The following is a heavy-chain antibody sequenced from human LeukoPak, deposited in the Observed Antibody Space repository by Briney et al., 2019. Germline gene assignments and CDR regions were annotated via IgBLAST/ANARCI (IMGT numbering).Heavy chain of an antibody. CDR1: GFTFSSHA. V-gene: IGHV3-23*01. CDR2: IGAGGTFT. D-gene: IGHD5-24*01. J-gene: IGHJ4*02. CDR3: AKDLGYTAYGYYFDY. Sequence: PGGSLRLSCTASGFTFSSHAMNWVRQAPGKGLEWVSGIGAGGTFTYYADSVKGRFTIFRDNSRNTLYLQMNSLRADDTAVYYCAKDLGYTAYGYYFDYWGQGTLVTVSS.